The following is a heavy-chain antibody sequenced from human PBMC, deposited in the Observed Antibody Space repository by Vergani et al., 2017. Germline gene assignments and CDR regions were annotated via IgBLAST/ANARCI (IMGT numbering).Heavy chain of an antibody. CDR1: GFTFSSYA. Sequence: EVQLLESGGGLVQPGGSLRLSCAASGFTFSSYAMSWVRQAPGKGLEWVSAISGSGGSTYYADSVKGRFTISRDNSKNTLYLQMNSLRAEDTAVYYCAKDLFELLWFGGVYYYYGMDVWGQGTTVTVSS. J-gene: IGHJ6*02. V-gene: IGHV3-23*01. CDR2: ISGSGGST. D-gene: IGHD3-10*01. CDR3: AKDLFELLWFGGVYYYYGMDV.